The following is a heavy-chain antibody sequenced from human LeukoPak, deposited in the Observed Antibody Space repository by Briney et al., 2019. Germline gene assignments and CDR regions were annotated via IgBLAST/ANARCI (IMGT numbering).Heavy chain of an antibody. J-gene: IGHJ4*02. V-gene: IGHV4-34*01. D-gene: IGHD6-6*01. CDR2: INHSGST. CDR3: ARGGYSSSFDY. CDR1: GGSFSGYY. Sequence: SSETLSLTCAVYGGSFSGYYWSWIRQPPGKGLEWIGEINHSGSTNYNPSLKSRVTISVDTSKNQFSLKLSSVTAVDTAAYYCARGGYSSSFDYWGQGTLVTVSS.